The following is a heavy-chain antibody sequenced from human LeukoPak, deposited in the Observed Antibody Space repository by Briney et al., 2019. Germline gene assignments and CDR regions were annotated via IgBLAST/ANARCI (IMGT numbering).Heavy chain of an antibody. V-gene: IGHV4-59*01. Sequence: SETLSLTCTVSGGSISSYYWSWIRQPPGEGLEWIGYIYYSGSTNYNPSLKSRVTSSVDTSKNQFSLNLSSVTAADTAVYYCAKLSGFSGCDPRHTFDYWGQGILVTVSS. CDR3: AKLSGFSGCDPRHTFDY. D-gene: IGHD5-12*01. CDR1: GGSISSYY. CDR2: IYYSGST. J-gene: IGHJ4*02.